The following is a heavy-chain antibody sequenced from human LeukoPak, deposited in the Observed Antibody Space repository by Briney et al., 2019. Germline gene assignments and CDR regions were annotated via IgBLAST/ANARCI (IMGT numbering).Heavy chain of an antibody. D-gene: IGHD4-17*01. V-gene: IGHV4-39*07. J-gene: IGHJ4*02. Sequence: PSETLSLTCTVSGGSISSSSYYWGWIRQPPGKGLEWIGSIYYSGSTYYNPSLKSRVTISVDTSKNQFSLKLSSVTAADTAVYYCAIHDYGDFRLAEEDYWGQGTLVTVSS. CDR1: GGSISSSSYY. CDR2: IYYSGST. CDR3: AIHDYGDFRLAEEDY.